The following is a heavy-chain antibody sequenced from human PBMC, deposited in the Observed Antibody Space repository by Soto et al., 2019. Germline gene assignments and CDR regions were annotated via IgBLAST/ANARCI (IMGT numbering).Heavy chain of an antibody. CDR2: IHYTGNT. J-gene: IGHJ6*02. CDR1: GGSISSISYY. CDR3: ARQTGGGYYGMDV. Sequence: SETLSLTCTVSGGSISSISYYWGWIRQPPGKGLEYIGNIHYTGNTFYNAPLKSRVTISVDTSKNQVSLKLRSVTAADTAVYYCARQTGGGYYGMDVWGPGTTVTVSS. D-gene: IGHD7-27*01. V-gene: IGHV4-39*01.